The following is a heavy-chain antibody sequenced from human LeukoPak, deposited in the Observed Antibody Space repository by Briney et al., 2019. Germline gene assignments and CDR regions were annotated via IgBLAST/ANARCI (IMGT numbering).Heavy chain of an antibody. CDR1: GRPFSSSI. CDR3: VREVTSGSFDY. J-gene: IGHJ4*02. Sequence: PGGSLRLSCALSGRPFSSSIMHWVRRAPGKGLEWVAGMSFDGSQYYVESVKGRFTISRDNSQNTLYVQMSSLRPEDTAVYYCVREVTSGSFDYWGQGTLVTVSS. D-gene: IGHD1-26*01. CDR2: MSFDGSQ. V-gene: IGHV3-30*03.